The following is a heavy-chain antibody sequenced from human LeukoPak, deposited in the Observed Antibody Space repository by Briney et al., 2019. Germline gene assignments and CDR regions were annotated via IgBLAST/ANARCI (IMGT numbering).Heavy chain of an antibody. D-gene: IGHD3-16*01. CDR2: INHNGNVN. CDR1: GFTFSSYW. V-gene: IGHV3-7*03. J-gene: IGHJ6*02. Sequence: TGGSLRLSCAASGFTFSSYWMNWARQAPGKGLEWVASINHNGNVNYYVDSVKGRFTISRDNAKNSLYLQMSNLRAEDTAVYFCARGGGLDVWGQGGTVTVSS. CDR3: ARGGGLDV.